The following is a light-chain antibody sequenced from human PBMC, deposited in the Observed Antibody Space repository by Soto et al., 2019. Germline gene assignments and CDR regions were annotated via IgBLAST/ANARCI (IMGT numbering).Light chain of an antibody. Sequence: QSVLTQPPSVSAAPGQKVTISCSGSSSNIGNNYVSWYQQLPGTAPKLLIYDNNKRPSGIPDRFSGSKSGTSGTLDITGLQPEDEADYYCQSYDTSVTGSWVFGGGTKLTVL. V-gene: IGLV1-51*01. CDR1: SSNIGNNY. CDR3: QSYDTSVTGSWV. CDR2: DNN. J-gene: IGLJ3*02.